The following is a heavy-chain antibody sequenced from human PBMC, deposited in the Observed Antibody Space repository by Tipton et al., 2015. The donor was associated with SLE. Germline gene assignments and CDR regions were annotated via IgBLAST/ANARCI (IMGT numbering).Heavy chain of an antibody. CDR3: ASGYSSSSLWY. D-gene: IGHD6-6*01. J-gene: IGHJ4*02. Sequence: TLSLTCTVSGGSISSGSYYWSWIRQPAGKGLEWIGYIYASGSTNYSPSLKSRVTISVDTSKNQFSLKLSSVTAADTAVYYCASGYSSSSLWYWGQGTLVTVSS. CDR1: GGSISSGSYY. CDR2: IYASGST. V-gene: IGHV4-61*10.